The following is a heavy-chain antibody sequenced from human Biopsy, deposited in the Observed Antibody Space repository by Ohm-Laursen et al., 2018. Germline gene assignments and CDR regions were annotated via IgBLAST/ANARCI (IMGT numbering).Heavy chain of an antibody. V-gene: IGHV3-23*01. D-gene: IGHD3-16*01. J-gene: IGHJ6*02. CDR1: GISFSRCA. CDR2: ITASGGTT. CDR3: AKDHREGLSYVYSMND. Sequence: SLRLSCSASGISFSRCAMNWVRQAPGKGLEWVSGITASGGTTYYADSVKGRFTISRDNYNKTLYLQMNSLRDDDRGVYYCAKDHREGLSYVYSMNDWGQGTTVTVSS.